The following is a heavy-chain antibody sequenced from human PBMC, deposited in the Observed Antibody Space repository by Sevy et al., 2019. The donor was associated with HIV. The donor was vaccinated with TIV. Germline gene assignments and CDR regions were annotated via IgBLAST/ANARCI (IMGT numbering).Heavy chain of an antibody. CDR3: ARYLPPSATTVPHFDC. V-gene: IGHV3-48*03. J-gene: IGHJ4*02. CDR1: GFTFSSYE. Sequence: RGSLRLSCAASGFTFSSYEMNWVRQAPGKGLERISYISNSGTAMYYSDSVRGRFTISRDNARRSLYLQMNSLRAEDTAVYYCARYLPPSATTVPHFDCWGQGTLVTVSS. CDR2: ISNSGTAM. D-gene: IGHD4-17*01.